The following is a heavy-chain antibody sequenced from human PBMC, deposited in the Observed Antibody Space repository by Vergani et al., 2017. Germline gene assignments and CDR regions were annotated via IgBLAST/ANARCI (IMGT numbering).Heavy chain of an antibody. CDR1: GFTFSSYA. V-gene: IGHV3-23*01. J-gene: IGHJ4*02. Sequence: EVQLLESGGGLVQPGGSLRLSCAASGFTFSSYAMSWVRQAPGKGLEWVSAIRGSGGSTYYADSVKCRFTISRDNSKNTLYLQMNSLRAEDTAVYYCSWTPANRIVVVPAAIGTGDYWGQGTLVTVSS. D-gene: IGHD2-2*02. CDR3: SWTPANRIVVVPAAIGTGDY. CDR2: IRGSGGST.